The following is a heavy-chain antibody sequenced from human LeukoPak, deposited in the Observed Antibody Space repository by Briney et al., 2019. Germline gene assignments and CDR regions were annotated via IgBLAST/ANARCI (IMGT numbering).Heavy chain of an antibody. CDR2: INHSGST. J-gene: IGHJ4*02. CDR3: ARGRFYDFWSGYYRNYYFDY. D-gene: IGHD3-3*01. CDR1: GGSFSGYY. V-gene: IGHV4-34*01. Sequence: PSETLSLTCAVYGGSFSGYYWSWIRQPPGKGLEWIGEINHSGSTNYNPSLKSRVTISVDTSKNQFSLKLSSVTAADTAVYYCARGRFYDFWSGYYRNYYFDYWGQGTLVTVSS.